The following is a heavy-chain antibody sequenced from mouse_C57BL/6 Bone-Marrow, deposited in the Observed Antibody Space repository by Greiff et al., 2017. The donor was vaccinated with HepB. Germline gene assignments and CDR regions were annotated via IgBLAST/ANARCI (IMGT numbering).Heavy chain of an antibody. V-gene: IGHV10-1*01. CDR2: IRSKSNNYAT. CDR3: VSYSSGFAY. J-gene: IGHJ3*01. D-gene: IGHD3-2*02. Sequence: EVKLVESGGGLVQPKGSLKLSCAASGFSFNTYAMNWVRQAPGKGLEWVARIRSKSNNYATYYADSVKDRFTISRDDSESMLYLQMNNLKTEDTAMYYCVSYSSGFAYWGQGTLVTVSA. CDR1: GFSFNTYA.